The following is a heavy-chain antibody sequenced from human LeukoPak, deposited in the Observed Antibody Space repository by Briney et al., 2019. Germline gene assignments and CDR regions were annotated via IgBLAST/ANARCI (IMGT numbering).Heavy chain of an antibody. CDR2: IYSAGTT. Sequence: GGSLRLSCAAPGFTVSDNYISWVRQAPGKGLEWVALIYSAGTTHADSVRGRFTISRDNSKNTLYLQMNSLRAEDTAVYYCAKQFDYGVDYFDYWGQGTLVTVSS. J-gene: IGHJ4*02. CDR1: GFTVSDNY. V-gene: IGHV3-66*02. CDR3: AKQFDYGVDYFDY. D-gene: IGHD4-17*01.